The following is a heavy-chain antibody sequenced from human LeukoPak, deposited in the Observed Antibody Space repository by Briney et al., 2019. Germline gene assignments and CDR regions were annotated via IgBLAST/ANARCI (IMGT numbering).Heavy chain of an antibody. CDR2: IYHSGHT. V-gene: IGHV4-31*03. CDR3: ARLLYYDFYMDV. Sequence: PSETLSLTCTVSGGSISNGGYYWSWIRQLPGTGLECIGSIYHSGHTYYNLSLRSRVTMQLDTSKKQFSLRLSSVTAADTAVYYCARLLYYDFYMDVWGKGATVTVSS. D-gene: IGHD2-15*01. CDR1: GGSISNGGYY. J-gene: IGHJ6*03.